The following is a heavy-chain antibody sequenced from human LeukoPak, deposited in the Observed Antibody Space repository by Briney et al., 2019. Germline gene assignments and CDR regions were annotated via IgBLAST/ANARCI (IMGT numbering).Heavy chain of an antibody. J-gene: IGHJ4*02. CDR2: ISSSSSYI. Sequence: GGSLRLSCAASGFTFSSYSMNWVRQAPGKGLEWVSSISSSSSYIYYADSVKGRFTISRDNAKNSLYLQMNSLRAEDTAVYYCATSREYYDFWSGQFDYWGQGTLVTVSS. D-gene: IGHD3-3*01. CDR3: ATSREYYDFWSGQFDY. V-gene: IGHV3-21*01. CDR1: GFTFSSYS.